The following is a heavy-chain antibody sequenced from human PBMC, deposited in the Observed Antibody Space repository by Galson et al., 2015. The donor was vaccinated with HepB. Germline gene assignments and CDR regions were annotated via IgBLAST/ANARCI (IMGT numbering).Heavy chain of an antibody. D-gene: IGHD5-24*01. CDR2: ISYDGSNK. V-gene: IGHV3-30-3*01. J-gene: IGHJ4*02. CDR1: GFTFSSYA. Sequence: SLRLSCAASGFTFSSYAMHWVRQAPGKGLEWVAVISYDGSNKYYADSVKGRFTISRDNSKNTLYLQMNSLRAEDTAVYYCARVDEMATIGLDYWGQGTLVTVSS. CDR3: ARVDEMATIGLDY.